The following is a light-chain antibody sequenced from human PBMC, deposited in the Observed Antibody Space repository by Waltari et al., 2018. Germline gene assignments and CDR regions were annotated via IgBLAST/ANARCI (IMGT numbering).Light chain of an antibody. J-gene: IGLJ7*01. Sequence: QSVLTQPPSASGTPGQRVTISCSGTTSNIGSHTVNWYQQVPGTAPQLLINSRSQRPSGDPIGVSGSNSGTSTTLTISGLQSSHEAGNCCAAGNYMLNDSIFGGGTQQNVL. V-gene: IGLV1-44*01. CDR2: SRS. CDR1: TSNIGSHT. CDR3: AAGNYMLNDSI.